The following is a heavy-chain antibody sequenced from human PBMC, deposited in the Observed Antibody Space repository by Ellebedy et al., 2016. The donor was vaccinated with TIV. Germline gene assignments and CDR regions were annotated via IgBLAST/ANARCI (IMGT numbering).Heavy chain of an antibody. CDR3: ARQGYEVRGVFDY. Sequence: SETLSLXCTVSGGSVSSGSYYWSWIRQPPGKGLEWIGYIYYSGSTNYNPSLKSRVTISVDTSKNQFSLKLSSVTAADTAVYYCARQGYEVRGVFDYWGQGTLVTVSS. CDR2: IYYSGST. V-gene: IGHV4-61*01. CDR1: GGSVSSGSYY. D-gene: IGHD3-10*01. J-gene: IGHJ4*02.